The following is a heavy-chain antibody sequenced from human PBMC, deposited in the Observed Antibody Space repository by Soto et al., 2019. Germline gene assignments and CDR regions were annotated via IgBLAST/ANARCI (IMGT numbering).Heavy chain of an antibody. CDR3: ARRRGVTTGQFDY. CDR2: ISPGDSDT. Sequence: PGESLKISCKGSGYSFTSYWISWVRQMPGKGLEWMGIISPGDSDTRYSPSFQGQVTISVDKSISTAYLQWSSLKASDTAMYYCARRRGVTTGQFDYWGQGTLVTVSS. D-gene: IGHD4-17*01. CDR1: GYSFTSYW. J-gene: IGHJ4*02. V-gene: IGHV5-51*01.